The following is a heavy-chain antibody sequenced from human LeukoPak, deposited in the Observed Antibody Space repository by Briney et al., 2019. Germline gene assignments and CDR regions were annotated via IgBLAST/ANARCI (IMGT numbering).Heavy chain of an antibody. J-gene: IGHJ4*02. CDR3: VRGYYAGRGHHFEY. D-gene: IGHD3-22*01. Sequence: GKSLRLSCATSGFTFSGYGMHWVRQAPGKGLEWVTVIWSDGSNKYYADSVKGRFTIPRDNSKNTLYLQMNSLRAEDTAVYYCVRGYYAGRGHHFEYWGQGTLVTVSS. V-gene: IGHV3-33*01. CDR1: GFTFSGYG. CDR2: IWSDGSNK.